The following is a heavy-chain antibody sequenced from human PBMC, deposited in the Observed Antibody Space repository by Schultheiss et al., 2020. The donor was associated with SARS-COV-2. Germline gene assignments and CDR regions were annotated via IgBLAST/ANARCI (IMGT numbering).Heavy chain of an antibody. J-gene: IGHJ4*02. CDR3: ARDGNGGLSGYLDY. V-gene: IGHV3-7*01. CDR1: GFTFSSYG. D-gene: IGHD4-23*01. CDR2: IKQDGSEK. Sequence: GESLKISCAASGFTFSSYGMHWVRQAPGKGLEWVANIKQDGSEKYYVDSVKGRFTISRDNAKNSLYLQMNSLRAEDTAVYYCARDGNGGLSGYLDYWGQGTLVTVSS.